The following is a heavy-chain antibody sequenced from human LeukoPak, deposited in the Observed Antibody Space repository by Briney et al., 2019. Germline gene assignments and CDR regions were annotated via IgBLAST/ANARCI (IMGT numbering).Heavy chain of an antibody. CDR1: GFTFSSYA. D-gene: IGHD3-3*01. J-gene: IGHJ4*02. CDR3: AKDGGLLRFLEWSWFDY. Sequence: GGSLRLSCAASGFTFSSYAMSWVRQAPGKGLEWVSAISGSGGSTYYADSVKGRFTISRDNSKNTLYLRMNGLRAEDTAVYYCAKDGGLLRFLEWSWFDYWGQGTLVTVSS. CDR2: ISGSGGST. V-gene: IGHV3-23*01.